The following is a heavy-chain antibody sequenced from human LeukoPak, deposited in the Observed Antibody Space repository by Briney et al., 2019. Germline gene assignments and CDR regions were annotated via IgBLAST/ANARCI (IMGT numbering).Heavy chain of an antibody. D-gene: IGHD2-15*01. CDR3: ARVWREVVAASTYYFDY. CDR1: GFPFSHFW. J-gene: IGHJ4*02. CDR2: INQRGNEK. V-gene: IGHV3-7*03. Sequence: GSLLLSCAASGFPFSHFWMIWVRQAPGKGLEWVANINQRGNEKYYVDSVKGRFTISRDNAKNSVDLQMNNLSAEDTAIYYCARVWREVVAASTYYFDYWGQGTLVTVSS.